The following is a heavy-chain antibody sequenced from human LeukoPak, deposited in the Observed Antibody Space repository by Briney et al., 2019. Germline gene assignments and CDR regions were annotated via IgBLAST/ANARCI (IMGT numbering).Heavy chain of an antibody. CDR2: INPNSGGT. CDR3: ARDRANHRYSGSRQN. J-gene: IGHJ4*02. D-gene: IGHD1-26*01. CDR1: VYTFTVYY. V-gene: IGHV1-2*02. Sequence: SVTVSCKASVYTFTVYYMHWVRQAPGQGLEWMGWINPNSGGTNYSQKFQGRVTMTRDTSISTAYMELSRLRSDDTAVYYCARDRANHRYSGSRQNWGQGTLVTVSS.